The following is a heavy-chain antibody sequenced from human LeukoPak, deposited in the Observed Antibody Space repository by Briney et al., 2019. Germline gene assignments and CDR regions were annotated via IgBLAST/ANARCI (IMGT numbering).Heavy chain of an antibody. CDR1: GFTFSDYN. V-gene: IGHV3-11*01. D-gene: IGHD5-12*01. Sequence: GGSLRLSCAASGFTFSDYNMRWIRQAPGKGLEWVSSISRSGSTKYYADSVKGRFTISRDNSKNTLYLQINSLRAEDTAIYYCAKGGGYEVLYDYWGQGTLVTVSS. J-gene: IGHJ4*02. CDR3: AKGGGYEVLYDY. CDR2: ISRSGSTK.